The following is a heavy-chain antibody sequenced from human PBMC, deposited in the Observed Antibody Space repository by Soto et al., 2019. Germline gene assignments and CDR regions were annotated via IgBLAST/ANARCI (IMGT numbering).Heavy chain of an antibody. D-gene: IGHD5-18*01. V-gene: IGHV3-23*01. J-gene: IGHJ6*04. CDR1: GFTFSSYA. Sequence: PGGSLRLSCAASGFTFSSYAMSWVRQAPGKGLEWVSAISGSGCSTYYADSVKGRFTISRENSKNTLYLQMNSLRAEDTAVYHCAKDPYSYGQGYYYGMDGWGEGTTVTVSS. CDR2: ISGSGCST. CDR3: AKDPYSYGQGYYYGMDG.